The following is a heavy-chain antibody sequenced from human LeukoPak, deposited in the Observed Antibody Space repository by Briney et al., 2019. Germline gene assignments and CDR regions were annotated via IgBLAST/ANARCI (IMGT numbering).Heavy chain of an antibody. CDR3: AKGYSSGYYFGYWYFDL. D-gene: IGHD3-22*01. J-gene: IGHJ2*01. V-gene: IGHV3-21*04. Sequence: GGSLRLSCAASGFIFSSYNMNWVRLAPGKGLEWVSSINPNGDYIYYADSVKGRFTISRDNAKNSLYLQMNNLRAEDTAVYYCAKGYSSGYYFGYWYFDLWGRGTPVTVSS. CDR2: INPNGDYI. CDR1: GFIFSSYN.